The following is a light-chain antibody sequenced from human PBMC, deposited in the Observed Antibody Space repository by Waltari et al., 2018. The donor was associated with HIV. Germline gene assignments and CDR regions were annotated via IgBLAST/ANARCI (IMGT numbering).Light chain of an antibody. J-gene: IGLJ2*01. CDR3: GTWDNGLSEVL. CDR1: RPNIGYNS. CDR2: ANG. Sequence: QSGLTQPPSVSAAPGQRVTISCSGTRPNIGYNSVSWYQQLPGEAPKLLTYANGNGPSGMPDRFSAAKAGTFVNLGITGLQTGDEATYYCGTWDNGLSEVLFGGGTKLTVL. V-gene: IGLV1-51*01.